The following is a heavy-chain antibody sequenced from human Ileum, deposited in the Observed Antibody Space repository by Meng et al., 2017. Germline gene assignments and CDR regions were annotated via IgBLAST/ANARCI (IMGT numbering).Heavy chain of an antibody. CDR1: GYTFTSYA. CDR3: ARVLLWFGELLYYFDY. CDR2: NNTNTGNP. D-gene: IGHD3-10*01. V-gene: IGHV7-4-1*02. Sequence: ASAKISCKASGYTFTSYAMNWVRQAPGQGLEWMGWNNTNTGNPTYAQGFTGRFVFSLDTSVSTAYLQISSLKAEDTAVYYCARVLLWFGELLYYFDYWGQGTLVTVSS. J-gene: IGHJ4*02.